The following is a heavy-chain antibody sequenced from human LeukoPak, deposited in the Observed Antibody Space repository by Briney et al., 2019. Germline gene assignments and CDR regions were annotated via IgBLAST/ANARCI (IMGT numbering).Heavy chain of an antibody. V-gene: IGHV4-31*03. J-gene: IGHJ4*02. CDR3: ASIGSITMVRRDPFDY. D-gene: IGHD3-10*01. CDR1: GGSISSGGYY. Sequence: SETLSLTCTVSGGSISSGGYYWSWIRQHPGKGLEWIGYIYYSGSTYYNPSLKSRVTISVDTSKNQFSLKLSSVTAADTAVYYCASIGSITMVRRDPFDYWGQGTLVTVSS. CDR2: IYYSGST.